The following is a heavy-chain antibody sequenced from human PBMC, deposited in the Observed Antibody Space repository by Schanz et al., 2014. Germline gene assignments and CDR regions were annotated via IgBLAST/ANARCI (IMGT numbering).Heavy chain of an antibody. CDR2: ISYDGSKK. J-gene: IGHJ4*02. CDR3: ARESSNDIVLVPGAVFDH. V-gene: IGHV3-30*03. D-gene: IGHD2-2*01. CDR1: GFTFSTHA. Sequence: MQLLESGGGLIQPGGSLRLSCAASGFTFSTHAMSWVRQAPGKGLEWVGVISYDGSKKSYADSVKGRFTISRDNSKNTLYLQMNSLRPGDTAVYYCARESSNDIVLVPGAVFDHWGQGILVTVSS.